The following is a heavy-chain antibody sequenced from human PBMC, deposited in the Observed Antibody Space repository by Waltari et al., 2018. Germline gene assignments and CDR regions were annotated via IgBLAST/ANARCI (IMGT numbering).Heavy chain of an antibody. D-gene: IGHD3-10*01. CDR3: ARLSRGGDFDY. CDR2: IYHSGST. CDR1: GYSISSGYY. J-gene: IGHJ4*02. V-gene: IGHV4-38-2*01. Sequence: QVQLQESGPGLVKPSETLSLTCAVSGYSISSGYYWGWIRHPPGTGLEWIGSIYHSGSTSYNPSLKSRVTISVDTSKNQFTLKLSSVTAADTAVYYCARLSRGGDFDYWGQGTLVTVSS.